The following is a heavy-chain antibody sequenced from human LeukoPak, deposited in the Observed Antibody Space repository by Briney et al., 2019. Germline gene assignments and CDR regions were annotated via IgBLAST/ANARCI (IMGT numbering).Heavy chain of an antibody. CDR2: ISSSSSYI. V-gene: IGHV3-21*01. CDR3: ARGGVGGWFRYYFDY. CDR1: GFTFSSYS. Sequence: GGSLRLSCAASGFTFSSYSMNWVRQAPGKGLEWVSSISSSSSYIYYADSVKGRFTISRDNAKNSLYLQMNSLRAEDTAVYYCARGGVGGWFRYYFDYWGQGTLVTVSS. J-gene: IGHJ4*02. D-gene: IGHD6-19*01.